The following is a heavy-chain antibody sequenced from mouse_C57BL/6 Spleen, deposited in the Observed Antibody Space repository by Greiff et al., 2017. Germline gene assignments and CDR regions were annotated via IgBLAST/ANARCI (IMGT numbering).Heavy chain of an antibody. CDR3: ARDYDGYYEAMDY. CDR1: GYTFTSYT. Sequence: VQLQESGAELARPGASVKMSCKASGYTFTSYTMHWVKQRPGQGLEWIGYINPSSGYTKYNQKFKDKATLTADKSSSTAYMQLSSLTSEDSAVYYCARDYDGYYEAMDYWGQGTSVTVSS. V-gene: IGHV1-4*01. CDR2: INPSSGYT. J-gene: IGHJ4*01. D-gene: IGHD2-3*01.